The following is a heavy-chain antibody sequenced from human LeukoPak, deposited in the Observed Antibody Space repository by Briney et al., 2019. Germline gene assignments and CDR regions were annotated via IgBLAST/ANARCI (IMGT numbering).Heavy chain of an antibody. CDR3: ARAGGGPGNWFDP. CDR1: GGSISSSSYY. D-gene: IGHD1-26*01. J-gene: IGHJ5*02. V-gene: IGHV4-39*07. Sequence: PSETLSLTCTVSGGSISSSSYYWGWIRQPPGKGLEWIGSIYYSGSTYYNPSLKSRVTISVDTSKNQFSLKLSSVTAADTAVYYCARAGGGPGNWFDPWGQGTLVTVSS. CDR2: IYYSGST.